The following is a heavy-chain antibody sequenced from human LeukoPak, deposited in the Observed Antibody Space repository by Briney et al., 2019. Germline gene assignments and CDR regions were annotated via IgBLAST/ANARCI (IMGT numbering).Heavy chain of an antibody. CDR2: IYYSGST. Sequence: SETLSLTCTVSGASISSYYWSWIRQPPGKGLEWIGFIYYSGSTNYNPSLRGRVTISVLTSKNQFSLNLSSVTAADTAMYYCARHGVRGVIPFYEYWGQGTLVTVSS. CDR3: ARHGVRGVIPFYEY. J-gene: IGHJ4*02. V-gene: IGHV4-59*01. D-gene: IGHD3-10*01. CDR1: GASISSYY.